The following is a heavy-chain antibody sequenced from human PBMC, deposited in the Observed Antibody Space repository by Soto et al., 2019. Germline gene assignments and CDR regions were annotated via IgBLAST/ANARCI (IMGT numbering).Heavy chain of an antibody. CDR1: GYSFTIYW. CDR3: AAKYYYDSSGYYYEYYFDY. V-gene: IGHV5-51*01. D-gene: IGHD3-22*01. CDR2: IYPGDSDT. Sequence: GESLKISCKGSGYSFTIYWIGWVRQMHGKGLEWMGIIYPGDSDTRYSPSFQGQVTISADKSISTAYLQWSSLKASDTAMYYCAAKYYYDSSGYYYEYYFDYWGQGTLVTVSS. J-gene: IGHJ4*02.